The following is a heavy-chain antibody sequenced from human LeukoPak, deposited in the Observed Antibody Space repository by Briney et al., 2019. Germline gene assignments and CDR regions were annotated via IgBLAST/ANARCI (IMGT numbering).Heavy chain of an antibody. CDR2: ISYDGSDK. CDR1: GFTFSSYA. V-gene: IGHV3-30-3*01. D-gene: IGHD3-22*01. J-gene: IGHJ6*02. Sequence: GGSLGLSCAASGFTFSSYAMHWVRQAPGKGLEWVAVISYDGSDKYYADSVKGRFTISRDNSKNTLYLQMNSLRAEDTAVYYCARDYYDSSGPDDYYGMDVWGQGTTVTVSS. CDR3: ARDYYDSSGPDDYYGMDV.